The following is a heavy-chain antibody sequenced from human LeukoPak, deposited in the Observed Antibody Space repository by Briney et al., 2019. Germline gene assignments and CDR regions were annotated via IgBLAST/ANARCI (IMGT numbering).Heavy chain of an antibody. CDR3: ARPRMDSGYDSSFDY. V-gene: IGHV5-51*01. CDR1: GYSFTTYW. J-gene: IGHJ4*02. Sequence: GEPLKTSCRGSGYSFTTYWIGWGRQIPGQGLGWRGRNYLGDSDTRYSPSFQGQVTISADKSISTAYLQWSSLKASDTAMYYCARPRMDSGYDSSFDYWGQGTLVTVSS. D-gene: IGHD5-12*01. CDR2: NYLGDSDT.